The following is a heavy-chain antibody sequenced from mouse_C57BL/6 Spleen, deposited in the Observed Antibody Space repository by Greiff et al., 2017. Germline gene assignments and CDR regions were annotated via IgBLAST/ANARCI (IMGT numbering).Heavy chain of an antibody. Sequence: QVQLKESGAELVKPGASVKISCKASGYAFSSYWMNWVKQRPGKGLEWIGQIYPGDGDTNYNGKFKGKATLTADKSSSTAYMQLSSLTSEDSAVYFCARVDWDEEDAMDYWGQGTSVTVSS. J-gene: IGHJ4*01. CDR3: ARVDWDEEDAMDY. D-gene: IGHD4-1*01. CDR1: GYAFSSYW. CDR2: IYPGDGDT. V-gene: IGHV1-80*01.